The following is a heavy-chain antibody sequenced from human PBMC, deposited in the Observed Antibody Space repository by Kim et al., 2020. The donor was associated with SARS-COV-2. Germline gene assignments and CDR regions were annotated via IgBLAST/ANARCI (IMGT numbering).Heavy chain of an antibody. CDR1: GFSFGTFD. J-gene: IGHJ4*02. CDR3: VKGAWLDY. D-gene: IGHD5-12*01. Sequence: GGSLRLSCVASGFSFGTFDMSWVRQAPGKGLKWVSVITAPEDNTYYAESVKGRFTVSRDSASNTLYLQMNSLRADDTAVYYCVKGAWLDYWGPGTLVTVSS. V-gene: IGHV3-23*01. CDR2: ITAPEDNT.